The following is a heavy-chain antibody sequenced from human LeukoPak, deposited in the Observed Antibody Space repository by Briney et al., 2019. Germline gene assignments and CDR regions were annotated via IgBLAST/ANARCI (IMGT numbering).Heavy chain of an antibody. CDR3: ARELLPNWFDP. D-gene: IGHD2-21*02. CDR2: IYYSGST. Sequence: SETLSLTCTVSGGSISSYHWSWIRQPPGKGLEWIGYIYYSGSTNYNPSLKSRVTILVDTSKNQFSLKLSSVTAADTAVYYCARELLPNWFDPWGQGTLVTVSS. CDR1: GGSISSYH. V-gene: IGHV4-59*12. J-gene: IGHJ5*02.